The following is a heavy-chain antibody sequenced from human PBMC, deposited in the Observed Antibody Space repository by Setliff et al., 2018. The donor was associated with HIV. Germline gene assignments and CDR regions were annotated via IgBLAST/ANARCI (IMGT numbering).Heavy chain of an antibody. CDR2: INYVGVT. Sequence: SETLSLTCAVHGGSFSGSYWSWNRQPPGKGLEWIGEINYVGVTNHNPSLKSRVTISVEASKRQWSLKLNSVTAADTAVYCCATTECRGADCPQMYDYWGQGILVTVSS. V-gene: IGHV4-34*01. D-gene: IGHD2-21*02. CDR1: GGSFSGSY. CDR3: ATTECRGADCPQMYDY. J-gene: IGHJ4*02.